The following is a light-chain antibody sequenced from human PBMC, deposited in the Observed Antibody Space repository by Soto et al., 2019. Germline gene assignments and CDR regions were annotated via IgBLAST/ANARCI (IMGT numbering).Light chain of an antibody. CDR1: QNVDTS. V-gene: IGKV3-11*01. CDR2: EAS. Sequence: DIVLTQSPGTLSLSPGETAYLSCRASQNVDTSLAWYQQRPGRAPRLLMSEASRRAAGIPARFSGTGSGTDFTLIINSLDPEDVAVYYCQQRYNWPLTFGAGTRVEI. CDR3: QQRYNWPLT. J-gene: IGKJ4*01.